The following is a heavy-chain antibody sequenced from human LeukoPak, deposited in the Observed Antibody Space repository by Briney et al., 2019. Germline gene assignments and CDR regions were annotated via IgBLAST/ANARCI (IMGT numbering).Heavy chain of an antibody. CDR1: GFTFSSYA. D-gene: IGHD7-27*01. Sequence: GGSLRLSCAASGFTFSSYAMNWVRQAPGRGLEWISYIGPSGTSIYYADSVKGRFTISTDNAENSLYLQMNSLRTEDTAVCYCARDHRWGFDYWGRGTLVTVSS. CDR3: ARDHRWGFDY. CDR2: IGPSGTSI. V-gene: IGHV3-48*01. J-gene: IGHJ4*02.